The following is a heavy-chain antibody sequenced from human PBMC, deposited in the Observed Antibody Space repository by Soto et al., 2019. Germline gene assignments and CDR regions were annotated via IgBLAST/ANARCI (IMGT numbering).Heavy chain of an antibody. CDR1: GGSIRSYY. D-gene: IGHD3-10*01. V-gene: IGHV4-59*08. CDR3: ARSPGYYFDY. Sequence: QVQLQESGPGLVKPSETLSLTCTVSGGSIRSYYWSWIRQPPGKGLEWIGYIYYTGSTNYNPSLKSRVTISVDTSKNQFSLKLSSVTAADTAVYYCARSPGYYFDYWGQGTLVTVSS. J-gene: IGHJ4*02. CDR2: IYYTGST.